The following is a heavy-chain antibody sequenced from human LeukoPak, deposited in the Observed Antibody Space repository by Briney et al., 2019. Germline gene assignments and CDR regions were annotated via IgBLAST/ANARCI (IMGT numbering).Heavy chain of an antibody. CDR3: ARDLAAAMRPRFDP. Sequence: SQTLSLTCAISGDSVSSNIAAWNWIRQSPSRGLEWLGRTYYRSKWYYDYAVSVKSRITINPDTSKNQFSLQLNSVTPEDTAVYYCARDLAAAMRPRFDPWGQGTLVTVSS. J-gene: IGHJ5*02. CDR1: GDSVSSNIAA. V-gene: IGHV6-1*01. CDR2: TYYRSKWYY. D-gene: IGHD6-13*01.